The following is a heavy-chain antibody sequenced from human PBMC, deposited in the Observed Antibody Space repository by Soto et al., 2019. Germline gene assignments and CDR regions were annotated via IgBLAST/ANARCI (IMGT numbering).Heavy chain of an antibody. D-gene: IGHD3-22*01. Sequence: ASVKVSCKASGYTFTSYYMHWVRQAPGQGLEWMGIINPSGGSTSYAQKFQGRVTMTRDTSTSTVYMELSSLRSEDTAVYYCARVEYYYDSSGYDPYGYWGQGTLVTVSS. CDR1: GYTFTSYY. J-gene: IGHJ4*02. V-gene: IGHV1-46*01. CDR2: INPSGGST. CDR3: ARVEYYYDSSGYDPYGY.